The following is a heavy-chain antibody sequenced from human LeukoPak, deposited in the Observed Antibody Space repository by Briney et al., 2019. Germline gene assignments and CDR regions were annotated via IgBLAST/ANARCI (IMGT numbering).Heavy chain of an antibody. V-gene: IGHV1-69*01. CDR2: IIPIFGTA. CDR1: GGAFSSYA. Sequence: SVKVSCQASGGAFSSYAISWVRPAPGQGLEWMGGIIPIFGTANYAQKFQGRVTITADESTSTAYMELGSVRSEDTAVYYCARVYDGYGYFDYWGEGTLVTLSS. J-gene: IGHJ4*02. D-gene: IGHD5-24*01. CDR3: ARVYDGYGYFDY.